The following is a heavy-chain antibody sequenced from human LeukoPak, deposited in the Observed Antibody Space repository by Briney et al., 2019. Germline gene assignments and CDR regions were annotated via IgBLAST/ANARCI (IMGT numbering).Heavy chain of an antibody. CDR3: AKGYDYYGSGSYRSYFDY. D-gene: IGHD3-10*01. Sequence: GGSLRLSCAASGFTFSSYAMSWVRQAPGKGLEWVSAISGSGGSTYYADSVKGRFTISRDNSKNTLYLQMNSLRAEDTAVYYCAKGYDYYGSGSYRSYFDYWGQGTLVTVSS. CDR2: ISGSGGST. CDR1: GFTFSSYA. J-gene: IGHJ4*02. V-gene: IGHV3-23*01.